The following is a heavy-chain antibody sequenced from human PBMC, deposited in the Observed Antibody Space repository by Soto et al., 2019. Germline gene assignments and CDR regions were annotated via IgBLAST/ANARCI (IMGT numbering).Heavy chain of an antibody. CDR1: CFTLSSYI. D-gene: IGHD1-7*01. V-gene: IGHV3-21*01. CDR3: AKKAPGTTGGMDV. J-gene: IGHJ6*02. Sequence: SLRAYLGGSCFTLSSYILDFVRPAPGKGLEWVSSISSSSSYIYYADSVKGRFTISRDNAKNSLYLQMNSLRAEDTAVYYCAKKAPGTTGGMDVWGQGTTVTV. CDR2: ISSSSSYI.